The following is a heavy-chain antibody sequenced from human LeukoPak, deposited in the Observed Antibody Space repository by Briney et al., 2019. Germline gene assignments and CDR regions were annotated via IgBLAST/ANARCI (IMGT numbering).Heavy chain of an antibody. CDR3: AKGEYGSGSYFDY. CDR1: GFTFSSYE. V-gene: IGHV3-23*01. J-gene: IGHJ4*02. CDR2: ISGSGGST. D-gene: IGHD3-10*01. Sequence: QPGGSLRLSCAASGFTFSSYEMNWVRQAPGKGLEWVSAISGSGGSTYYADSVKGRFTISRDNSKNTLYLQMNSLRAEDTAVYYCAKGEYGSGSYFDYWGQGTLVTVSS.